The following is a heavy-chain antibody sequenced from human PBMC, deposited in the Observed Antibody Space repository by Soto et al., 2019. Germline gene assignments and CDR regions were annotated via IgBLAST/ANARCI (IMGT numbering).Heavy chain of an antibody. CDR3: AKGGGSARDFDY. J-gene: IGHJ4*02. D-gene: IGHD1-26*01. Sequence: GGSLRLFSTGSGFTFGNYGMHWVRQAPGKGLEWVASTSYDGNNKYYADSLKGRFTISRDNSKKMVYLQMTSLGPEDTAVYYCAKGGGSARDFDYWGQGALVTVSS. CDR1: GFTFGNYG. V-gene: IGHV3-30*18. CDR2: TSYDGNNK.